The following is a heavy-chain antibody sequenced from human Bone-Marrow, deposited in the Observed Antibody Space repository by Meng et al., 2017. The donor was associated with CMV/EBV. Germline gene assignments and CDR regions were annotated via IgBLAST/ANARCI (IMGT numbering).Heavy chain of an antibody. V-gene: IGHV3-23*01. D-gene: IGHD6-19*01. CDR2: SSGSGRST. CDR3: ARSHGWTFDY. Sequence: GGSLRLSCTASGFTFSSFVMTWVRQAPGKGLEWVSTSSGSGRSTHYADSVKGRFTISRDNSKNTLYLQMNNLRAEDTAVYYCARSHGWTFDYWGQGTLVTVYS. J-gene: IGHJ4*02. CDR1: GFTFSSFV.